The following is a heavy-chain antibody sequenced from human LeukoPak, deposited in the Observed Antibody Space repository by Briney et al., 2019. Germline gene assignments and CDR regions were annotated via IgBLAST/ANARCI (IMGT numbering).Heavy chain of an antibody. Sequence: GESLRISCKGSGYSFTSYWISWVRQMRGKGLEWIGRIDPSDSYTNYSPSFQGHVTISADKSISTAYLQWSSLKASDTAMYYCARLGGYYDSSGYYYPTPFDYWGQGTLVTVSS. CDR1: GYSFTSYW. V-gene: IGHV5-10-1*01. CDR3: ARLGGYYDSSGYYYPTPFDY. CDR2: IDPSDSYT. D-gene: IGHD3-22*01. J-gene: IGHJ4*02.